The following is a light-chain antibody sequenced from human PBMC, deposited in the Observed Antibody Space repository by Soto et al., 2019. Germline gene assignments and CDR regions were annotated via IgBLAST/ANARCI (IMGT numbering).Light chain of an antibody. J-gene: IGKJ4*01. Sequence: EKEMTQSPAALSVSPGERATLSCRASQSVNSNLAWYQQKPGQAPRLLLYGASTRATGIPARFSGSASGTEFTLTISSLQSEDSAVYYCQQYNDWPLTFGGGTKVEIK. CDR3: QQYNDWPLT. CDR1: QSVNSN. CDR2: GAS. V-gene: IGKV3-15*01.